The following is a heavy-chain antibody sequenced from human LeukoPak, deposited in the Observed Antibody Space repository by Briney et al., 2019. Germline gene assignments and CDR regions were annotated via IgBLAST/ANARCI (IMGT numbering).Heavy chain of an antibody. Sequence: SETLSLTCTVSGDSISTSSYYWGWIRQPPGKKLEWIGTLNYGGSTYYNPSLKTRVTISVDTSKNQFSLRLHSVTAADAAVYYCARHAYYYESSGYFYPFHYWGQGTLLTVSS. CDR3: ARHAYYYESSGYFYPFHY. CDR1: GDSISTSSYY. J-gene: IGHJ4*02. CDR2: LNYGGST. V-gene: IGHV4-39*01. D-gene: IGHD3-22*01.